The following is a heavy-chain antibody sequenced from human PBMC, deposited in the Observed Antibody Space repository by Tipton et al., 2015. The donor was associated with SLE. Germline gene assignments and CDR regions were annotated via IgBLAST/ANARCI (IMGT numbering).Heavy chain of an antibody. CDR2: IYYSGST. J-gene: IGHJ4*02. CDR3: ATGETTGLDF. D-gene: IGHD7-27*01. V-gene: IGHV4-39*07. Sequence: TLSLTCTVSGGSISSSSYYWGWIRQPPGKGLEWIGSIYYSGSTYYNPSLKSRVTISVDNSKNQFSLTLNSVTAADTAVYYCATGETTGLDFWGQGILVTVSS. CDR1: GGSISSSSYY.